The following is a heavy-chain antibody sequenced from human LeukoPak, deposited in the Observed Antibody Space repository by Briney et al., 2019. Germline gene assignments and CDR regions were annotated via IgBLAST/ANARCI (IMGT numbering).Heavy chain of an antibody. CDR3: TTWNIVSRNAFDY. CDR1: GGSINTRTYY. Sequence: SETLSLTCSVSGGSINTRTYYWAWIRQSQGKGLEWIGSIYYSGGTYYNPSLKSRITMSIDTSKNEFSMKLTSVTAADTAFYYCTTWNIVSRNAFDYWGQGILVTVSS. D-gene: IGHD5/OR15-5a*01. V-gene: IGHV4-39*07. CDR2: IYYSGGT. J-gene: IGHJ4*02.